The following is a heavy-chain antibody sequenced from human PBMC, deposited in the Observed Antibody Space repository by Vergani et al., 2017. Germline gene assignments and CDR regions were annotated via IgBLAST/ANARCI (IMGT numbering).Heavy chain of an antibody. Sequence: QVQLVESGGGVVPPGRSLRPLCAAFGFPFSCHGQHRVRPAPGRGLEWVAVIWYDGSNKYYADSVKGRFTISRDNSKNTLYLQMNSLRAEDTAGYYCASGGLYDSSGYFDYWGQGTLVTVSS. J-gene: IGHJ4*02. V-gene: IGHV3-33*01. CDR1: GFPFSCHG. D-gene: IGHD3-22*01. CDR3: ASGGLYDSSGYFDY. CDR2: IWYDGSNK.